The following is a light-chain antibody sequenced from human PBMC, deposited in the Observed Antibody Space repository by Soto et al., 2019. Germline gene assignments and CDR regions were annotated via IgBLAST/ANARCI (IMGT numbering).Light chain of an antibody. Sequence: QTVVTQEPSFSVSPGGTVTLTCGLSSGSVSTSYYPSWYQQTPGQAPRTLIHSTNTRSSGVPDRFSGSILGNKAALTITGAQADDDSDYYCVLFMGSGIWVFGGGTKLTVL. CDR3: VLFMGSGIWV. V-gene: IGLV8-61*01. CDR1: SGSVSTSYY. J-gene: IGLJ3*02. CDR2: STN.